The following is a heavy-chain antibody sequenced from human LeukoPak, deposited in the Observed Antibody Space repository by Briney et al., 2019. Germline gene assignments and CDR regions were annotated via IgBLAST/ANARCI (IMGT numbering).Heavy chain of an antibody. CDR1: GGSISSYY. CDR2: IYYRGST. D-gene: IGHD6-13*01. V-gene: IGHV4-59*01. Sequence: PSETLSLTCTVSGGSISSYYWTWIRQPPGKGLEWIGYIYYRGSTHYNPSLTSRVTISVDTSKNQFSLKLSPVTAADTAVYYCAKRTQYSSNWHTFDYWGQGTLVTVSS. CDR3: AKRTQYSSNWHTFDY. J-gene: IGHJ4*02.